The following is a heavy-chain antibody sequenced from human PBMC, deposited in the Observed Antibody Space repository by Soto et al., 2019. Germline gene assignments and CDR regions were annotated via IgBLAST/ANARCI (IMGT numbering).Heavy chain of an antibody. Sequence: ASVKVSCKASRYTFAGYTIHWVRQAPGQRLEWMGWINDGNGNTKYSQKFQGRVTITRDTSASTAYMELRNLRSEDTAVYYCARDRRWDIVLVPADFAYWGQGTLVTVSS. J-gene: IGHJ4*02. D-gene: IGHD2-2*01. CDR1: RYTFAGYT. CDR2: INDGNGNT. CDR3: ARDRRWDIVLVPADFAY. V-gene: IGHV1-3*01.